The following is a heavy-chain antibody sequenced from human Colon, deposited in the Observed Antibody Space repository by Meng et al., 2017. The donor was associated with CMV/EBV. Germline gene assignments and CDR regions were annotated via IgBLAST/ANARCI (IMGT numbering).Heavy chain of an antibody. Sequence: GGSLRLSCAASGFAVGGAYMAWVRQAPGKGLEWVSIIYNADNTFYADSVRGRFTISRDNSKNTLFLQMNSLTNGDTAVYYCVTKRAKYCSSGPCPGYFDNWGQGTTVTVSS. CDR3: VTKRAKYCSSGPCPGYFDN. V-gene: IGHV3-53*01. J-gene: IGHJ4*03. D-gene: IGHD2-15*01. CDR1: GFAVGGAY. CDR2: IYNADNT.